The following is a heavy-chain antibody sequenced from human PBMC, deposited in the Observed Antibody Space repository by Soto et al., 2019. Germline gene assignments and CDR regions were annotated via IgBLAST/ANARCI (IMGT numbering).Heavy chain of an antibody. CDR2: VIPLFDTA. CDR3: ATGGHNDGYNFYHGMDV. J-gene: IGHJ6*02. CDR1: GGTFTNNA. Sequence: QVQVVQSGAEVKKPGSSVKVSCKVSGGTFTNNAISGVRQAPGQGLEWLGGVIPLFDTAYYAQIFRVRLRISADGATTTAYMELSGLTSADTAVYFCATGGHNDGYNFYHGMDVWGQGTTVTVS. V-gene: IGHV1-69*01. D-gene: IGHD5-18*01.